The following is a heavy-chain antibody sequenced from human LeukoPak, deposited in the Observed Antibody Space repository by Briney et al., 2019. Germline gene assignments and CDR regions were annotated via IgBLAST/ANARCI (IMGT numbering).Heavy chain of an antibody. CDR3: AREQWAYRSYYASSGYHDY. CDR2: IYTSGST. J-gene: IGHJ4*02. D-gene: IGHD3-22*01. V-gene: IGHV4-61*02. Sequence: SQTLSLTCTVSGDSISSGDYYWSWIRQPAGKGLEWIGRIYTSGSTNYSPSLKSRVTISVDTSRNQFSLNLTSVTAADTAMYYCAREQWAYRSYYASSGYHDYWGQGTLVTVSS. CDR1: GDSISSGDYY.